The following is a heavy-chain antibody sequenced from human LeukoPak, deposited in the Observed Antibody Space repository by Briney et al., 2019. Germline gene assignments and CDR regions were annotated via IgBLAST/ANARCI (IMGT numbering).Heavy chain of an antibody. J-gene: IGHJ4*02. CDR1: GFSFSFYA. V-gene: IGHV3-30-3*01. CDR3: ARNSFQAAGTPPGYFDY. CDR2: ISYDGSSN. D-gene: IGHD6-13*01. Sequence: GGSLRLSCAASGFSFSFYAMHWVRQAPGKGLEWVAVISYDGSSNYYADSVKGRFTISRDNSKNTLSLQMTSLRAEDTAVYYCARNSFQAAGTPPGYFDYWGQGALVTVSS.